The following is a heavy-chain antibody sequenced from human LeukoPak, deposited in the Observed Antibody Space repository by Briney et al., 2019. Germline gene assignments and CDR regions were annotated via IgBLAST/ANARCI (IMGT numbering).Heavy chain of an antibody. Sequence: GGSLRLSCAGSGFIFRNYAMSWVRQAPGLGLEWVSAISGSGVGTNYADSVKGRFTISRDNSKNTLYLQMNSLRAEDTAVYYCAKNGRDDHDKYFFDFWGQGTQVTVSS. CDR1: GFIFRNYA. CDR3: AKNGRDDHDKYFFDF. J-gene: IGHJ4*02. CDR2: ISGSGVGT. V-gene: IGHV3-23*01. D-gene: IGHD3-9*01.